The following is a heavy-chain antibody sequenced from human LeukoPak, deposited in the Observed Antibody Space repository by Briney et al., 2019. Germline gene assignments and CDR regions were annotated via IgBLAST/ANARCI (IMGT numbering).Heavy chain of an antibody. CDR1: GYTFTGYF. V-gene: IGHV1-2*02. CDR3: VRDPPSREDLGY. J-gene: IGHJ4*02. CDR2: IKPDSSAT. Sequence: ASVKVSCTASGYTFTGYFIHWVRQAPGQGLEWMGWIKPDSSATSYAQKFQGRFTMTTDTSISTAYMELGSLKSDDTAVYYCVRDPPSREDLGYWGQGTLVKVSS.